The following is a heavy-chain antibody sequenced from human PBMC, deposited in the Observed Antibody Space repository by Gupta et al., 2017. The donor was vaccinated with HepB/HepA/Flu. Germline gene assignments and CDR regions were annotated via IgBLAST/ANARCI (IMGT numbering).Heavy chain of an antibody. CDR1: GITVSSNY. CDR2: IYHGGVT. J-gene: IGHJ4*02. V-gene: IGHV3-53*01. CDR3: ARSVEEDQLHRYSDY. D-gene: IGHD3-16*02. Sequence: EVQLVESGGDLIQPGGSLRLSCAASGITVSSNYMAWVRQAPGKGLEGLSVIYHGGVTYYADSVKGRFTISRDKYKNMLYLQMKSLRAENTAVYYCARSVEEDQLHRYSDYWGQRTRVPVSS.